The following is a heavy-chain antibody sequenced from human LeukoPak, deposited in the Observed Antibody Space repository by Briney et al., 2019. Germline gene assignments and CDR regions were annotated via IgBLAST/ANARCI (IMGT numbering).Heavy chain of an antibody. J-gene: IGHJ5*02. CDR2: ISGSGGST. V-gene: IGHV3-23*01. CDR1: GFXFSSYA. D-gene: IGHD5-18*01. CDR3: AKGIQFSWFDP. Sequence: GGSLRLSCAASGFXFSSYAISWVRQAPGEGLEWVSAISGSGGSTYYADSVKGRFTISRDNSKNTLYLQMNSLRAEDTAVYYCAKGIQFSWFDPWGQGTLVTVSS.